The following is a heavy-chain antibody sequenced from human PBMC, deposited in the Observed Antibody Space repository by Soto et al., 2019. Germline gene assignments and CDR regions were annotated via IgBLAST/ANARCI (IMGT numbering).Heavy chain of an antibody. CDR1: GFSVNDQA. CDR3: ARLGFTPATADS. V-gene: IGHV3-30*03. D-gene: IGHD2-2*01. Sequence: QVQLVESGGGVVQPGRSLRLSCAASGFSVNDQAMYWVRQAPGKGLEWVSRISSDGNDKFYVDSVKGRFAISREISKNILYLQMNSLRAQDTAVYYCARLGFTPATADSWGQGTLVNVSS. CDR2: ISSDGNDK. J-gene: IGHJ4*02.